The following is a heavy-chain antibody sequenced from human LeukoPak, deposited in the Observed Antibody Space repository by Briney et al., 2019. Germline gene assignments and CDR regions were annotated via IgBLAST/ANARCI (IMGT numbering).Heavy chain of an antibody. CDR3: ARRAGAYSHPYDY. CDR1: GFTFSSYG. J-gene: IGHJ4*02. CDR2: ISGSGGST. D-gene: IGHD4/OR15-4a*01. Sequence: GGSLRLSCASSGFTFSSYGMSWVRQAPGKGLEWVSAISGSGGSTYYADSVKGRFTISRDNSKNTLYLQMNSLRAEDTAVYYCARRAGAYSHPYDYWGQGTLVTVSS. V-gene: IGHV3-23*01.